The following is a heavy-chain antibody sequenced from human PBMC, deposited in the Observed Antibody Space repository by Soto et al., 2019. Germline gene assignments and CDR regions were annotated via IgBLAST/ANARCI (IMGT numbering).Heavy chain of an antibody. CDR3: ALYYDFWSGPGEFDP. CDR1: GFTFSSYA. D-gene: IGHD3-3*01. CDR2: ISGSGGST. Sequence: GGALRLSCAASGFTFSSYAMSWFRQAPGNGLEWVSAISGSGGSTYYADSVKGRFTISRDNSKNTLYLQMNSLRAEDTAVYYCALYYDFWSGPGEFDPWGQGTLVTVSS. J-gene: IGHJ5*02. V-gene: IGHV3-23*01.